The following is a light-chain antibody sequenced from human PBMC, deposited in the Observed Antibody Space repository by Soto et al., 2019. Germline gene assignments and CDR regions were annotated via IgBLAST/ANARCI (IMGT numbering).Light chain of an antibody. V-gene: IGKV3D-20*02. CDR2: GAS. Sequence: EIVLTQSPGTLSLSPGESATLSCRASQSVSSSYLAWYQQKPGQAPRLLIYGASSRATGIPDRFSGSGSGTDFTLTITTLEPEDFAVYYCQQRSNWTFTFGPGTKVDIK. J-gene: IGKJ3*01. CDR1: QSVSSSY. CDR3: QQRSNWTFT.